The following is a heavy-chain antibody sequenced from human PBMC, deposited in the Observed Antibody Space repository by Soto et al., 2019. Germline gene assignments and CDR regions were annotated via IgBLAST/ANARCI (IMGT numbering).Heavy chain of an antibody. CDR3: AKDLSERRYSNYDTNWFDP. CDR1: GFTFSSYG. CDR2: ISYDGSNK. Sequence: QVQLVESGGGVVQPGRSLRLSCAASGFTFSSYGMHWVRQAPGKGLEWVAVISYDGSNKYYADSVKCRFTISRDNSKNTLYLQMNSLRAEDTAVYYCAKDLSERRYSNYDTNWFDPWGQGTLVTVSS. J-gene: IGHJ5*02. D-gene: IGHD4-4*01. V-gene: IGHV3-30*18.